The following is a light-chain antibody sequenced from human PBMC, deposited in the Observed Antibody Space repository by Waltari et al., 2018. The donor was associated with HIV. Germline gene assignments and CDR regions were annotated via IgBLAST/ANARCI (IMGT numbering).Light chain of an antibody. CDR2: GAS. CDR3: QQYGGSRRT. V-gene: IGKV3-20*01. CDR1: QSVTSNY. J-gene: IGKJ1*01. Sequence: EIVLTQSPGTLSLSPGQGATLYCRASQSVTSNYLAWYQHKPGQAPRLLIYGASSRATGIPDRFSGRGSGTDFTLTITRLDPEDFAVYYCQQYGGSRRTFGPGT.